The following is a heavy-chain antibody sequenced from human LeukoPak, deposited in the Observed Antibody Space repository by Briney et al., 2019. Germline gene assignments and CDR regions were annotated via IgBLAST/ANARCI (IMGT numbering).Heavy chain of an antibody. CDR3: AIDVATGPLVY. CDR2: ISAYNGNT. V-gene: IGHV1-18*01. Sequence: ASVKDSCKASGYTFTSYVISWVRPAPGQGLEWMGWISAYNGNTNYAQKLQGRVTMTTDTSTSTAYMELRSLRSDDTAVYYCAIDVATGPLVYWGQGTLVTVSS. CDR1: GYTFTSYV. J-gene: IGHJ4*02. D-gene: IGHD5-12*01.